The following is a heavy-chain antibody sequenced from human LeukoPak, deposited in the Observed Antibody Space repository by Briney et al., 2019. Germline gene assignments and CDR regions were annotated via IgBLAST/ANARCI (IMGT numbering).Heavy chain of an antibody. CDR2: INSRGNDK. J-gene: IGHJ4*02. CDR3: ATVGSIVPHHYLAW. CDR1: RVSPPVVTT. D-gene: IGHD1-26*01. Sequence: GGSLSLSSALSRVSPPVVTTSAGSQAPGKGLEWVSSINSRGNDKYYAESVKGRFTISRDNARSSLYLQMSYLRVSKTAVQYCATVGSIVPHHYLAWWGQGSLVTVSS. V-gene: IGHV3-21*01.